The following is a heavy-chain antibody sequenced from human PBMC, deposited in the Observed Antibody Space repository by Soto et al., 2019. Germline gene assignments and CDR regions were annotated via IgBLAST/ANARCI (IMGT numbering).Heavy chain of an antibody. V-gene: IGHV4-34*01. CDR3: ARLRGSIENPDYYYYGMDV. D-gene: IGHD3-16*02. J-gene: IGHJ6*02. Sequence: ETLSLTCAVYGGSFSGYYWSWIRQPPGKGLEWIGEINHSGSTNYNPSLKSRVTMSVDTSKNQFSLKLSSVTAADTAVYYCARLRGSIENPDYYYYGMDVWGQGTTVTVSS. CDR2: INHSGST. CDR1: GGSFSGYY.